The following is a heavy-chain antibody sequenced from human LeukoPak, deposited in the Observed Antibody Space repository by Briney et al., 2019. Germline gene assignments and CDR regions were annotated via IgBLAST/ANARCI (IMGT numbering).Heavy chain of an antibody. Sequence: GGPLKISCKASGYSFTTYWIGWVRQLPGKGLEWMGFIYPGESQIRYSPSFQGQVTISADKSISTAYLQWSSLKASDTAMYYCARHFSVDSTSSHFDYWGQGTWVTVSS. CDR3: ARHFSVDSTSSHFDY. V-gene: IGHV5-51*01. J-gene: IGHJ4*02. CDR2: IYPGESQI. CDR1: GYSFTTYW. D-gene: IGHD2-2*01.